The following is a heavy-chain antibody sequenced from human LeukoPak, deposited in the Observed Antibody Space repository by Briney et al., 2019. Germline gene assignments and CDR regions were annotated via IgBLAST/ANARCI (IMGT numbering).Heavy chain of an antibody. CDR1: GYTFTNYD. CDR3: ARDLGGDYSNYGPYFDY. CDR2: MNPNSGTT. D-gene: IGHD4-11*01. Sequence: ASVKVSCKASGYTFTNYDINWVRQATGQGLEWMGWMNPNSGTTGYAQKFQGRVTITRDTSASTAYMELSSLRSEDTAVYYCARDLGGDYSNYGPYFDYWGQGTLVTVSS. J-gene: IGHJ4*02. V-gene: IGHV1-8*03.